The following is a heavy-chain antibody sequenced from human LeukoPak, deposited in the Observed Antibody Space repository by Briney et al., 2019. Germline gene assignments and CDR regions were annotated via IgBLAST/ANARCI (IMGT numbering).Heavy chain of an antibody. Sequence: GGSLRLSCAASGFTFSRHGMHWVRQAPGKGLEWGAFIRYDGSEKYYADSVKGRFTISRDNSENTLYLQMNSLRPEDTAVYYCAKGSYYCINNCPQYYYYMEVWGKGTTVIVSS. CDR1: GFTFSRHG. V-gene: IGHV3-30*02. J-gene: IGHJ6*03. CDR3: AKGSYYCINNCPQYYYYMEV. D-gene: IGHD2-8*01. CDR2: IRYDGSEK.